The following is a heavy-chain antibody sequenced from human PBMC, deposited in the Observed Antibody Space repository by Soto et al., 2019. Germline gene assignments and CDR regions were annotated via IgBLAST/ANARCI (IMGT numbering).Heavy chain of an antibody. D-gene: IGHD5-18*01. CDR3: AGVDTAMVIDAFDI. CDR1: GFIFSDYY. CDR2: ISSSGSTI. Sequence: SGGSLRLSCAASGFIFSDYYMSWIRQAPGKGLEWVSYISSSGSTIYYADSVKGRFTISRDNAKNSLYLQMNSLRAEDTAVYYCAGVDTAMVIDAFDIWGQGTMVTVSS. J-gene: IGHJ3*02. V-gene: IGHV3-11*01.